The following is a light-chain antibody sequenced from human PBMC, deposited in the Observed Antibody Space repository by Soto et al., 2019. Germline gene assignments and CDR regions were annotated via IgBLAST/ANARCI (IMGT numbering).Light chain of an antibody. Sequence: QSVLTQPPSVSGAPGQRVTISCTGSSSNIGGGYDVDWYQQLPGTAPKLLIYGNSNRPSGVPDRFSGSKSGTSASLAITGLQAEEEADDYCQSYDSSLSARVFGGGTKLTVL. CDR2: GNS. CDR3: QSYDSSLSARV. V-gene: IGLV1-40*01. J-gene: IGLJ3*02. CDR1: SSNIGGGYD.